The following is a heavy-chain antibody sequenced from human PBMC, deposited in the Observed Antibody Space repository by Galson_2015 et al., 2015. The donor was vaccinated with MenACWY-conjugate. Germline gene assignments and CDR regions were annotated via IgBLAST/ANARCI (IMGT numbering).Heavy chain of an antibody. V-gene: IGHV4-34*01. CDR1: GGSFSGYY. D-gene: IGHD2-15*01. CDR3: ARGDIVVVGDYYYGMDV. Sequence: SETLSLTCAVYGGSFSGYYWSWIRQPPGKGLEWIGEINHSGSTNYNPSLKSRVTISVDTSKNQFSLKLSSVTAADTAVYYCARGDIVVVGDYYYGMDVWGQGTTVTVSS. CDR2: INHSGST. J-gene: IGHJ6*02.